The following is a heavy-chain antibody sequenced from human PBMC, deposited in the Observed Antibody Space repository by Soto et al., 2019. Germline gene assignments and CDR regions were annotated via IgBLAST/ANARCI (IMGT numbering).Heavy chain of an antibody. D-gene: IGHD2-15*01. J-gene: IGHJ6*02. CDR1: GGTFSSYA. V-gene: IGHV1-69*01. CDR2: IIPIFGTA. CDR3: ARSQGGSSSLDIYYYYYYGMDV. Sequence: QVQLVQSGAEVKKPGSSVKVSCKAPGGTFSSYAISWVRQAPGQGLEWMGGIIPIFGTAKYEQKFQGRVTITADESTSTGYMELSSLRSEDTAVYYCARSQGGSSSLDIYYYYYYGMDVWGQGTMVTVSS.